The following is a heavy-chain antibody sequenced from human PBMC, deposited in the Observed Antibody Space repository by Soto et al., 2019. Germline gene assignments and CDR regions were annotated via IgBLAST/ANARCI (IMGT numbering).Heavy chain of an antibody. J-gene: IGHJ6*02. Sequence: AGGSLRLSCAASGFTFSSYSMNWVRQAPGKGLDWVSSISSSSSYIYYADSVKGRFTISRDNAKNSLYLQMNSLRAEDTAVYYCARGGYLPPYYYYGMDVWGQGTTVTVSS. D-gene: IGHD1-1*01. CDR2: ISSSSSYI. CDR1: GFTFSSYS. CDR3: ARGGYLPPYYYYGMDV. V-gene: IGHV3-21*01.